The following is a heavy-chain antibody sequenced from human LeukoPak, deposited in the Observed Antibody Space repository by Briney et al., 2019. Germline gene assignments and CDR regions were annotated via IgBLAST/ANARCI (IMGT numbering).Heavy chain of an antibody. CDR2: ISYDGSNK. Sequence: PGGSLRLSRAASGFTFSSYGMHWVRQAPGKGLEWVAVISYDGSNKYYADSVKGRFTISRDNSKNTLYLQMNSLRAEDTAVYYCATGYSYVPDFDYWGQGTLVTVSS. CDR1: GFTFSSYG. CDR3: ATGYSYVPDFDY. J-gene: IGHJ4*02. D-gene: IGHD5-18*01. V-gene: IGHV3-30*03.